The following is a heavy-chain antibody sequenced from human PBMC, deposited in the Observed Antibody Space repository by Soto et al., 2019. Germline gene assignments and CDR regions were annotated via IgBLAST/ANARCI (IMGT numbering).Heavy chain of an antibody. J-gene: IGHJ4*02. D-gene: IGHD4-17*01. Sequence: PGGSLRLSCAASGFTFSSYGMHWVRQAPGKGLEWVAVISYDGSNKYYADSVKGRFTISRDNSKNTLYLQMNSLRAEDTAVYYCAKDYGDYEMVFDYWGQGTLVTVSS. CDR2: ISYDGSNK. CDR1: GFTFSSYG. CDR3: AKDYGDYEMVFDY. V-gene: IGHV3-30*18.